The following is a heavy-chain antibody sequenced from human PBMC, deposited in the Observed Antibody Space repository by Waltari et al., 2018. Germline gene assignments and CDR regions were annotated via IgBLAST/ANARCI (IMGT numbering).Heavy chain of an antibody. J-gene: IGHJ5*02. D-gene: IGHD3-3*01. V-gene: IGHV1-69*01. CDR1: GGTVRHYP. CDR2: ISPIFGTA. CDR3: ARGGSGYYTRNWFDP. Sequence: QVQLVQSGAGVKKPGSSVKLSCNASGGTVRHYPFSGVRSGPGQGLEWMGGISPIFGTANYAQKFQGRGTITADEATSTAYMELSSLRSEDTAVYYCARGGSGYYTRNWFDPWGQGTLVTVSS.